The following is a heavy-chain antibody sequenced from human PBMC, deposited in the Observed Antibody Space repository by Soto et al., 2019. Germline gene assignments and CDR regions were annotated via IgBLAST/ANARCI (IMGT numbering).Heavy chain of an antibody. D-gene: IGHD3-16*01. CDR1: GGYFSGYY. CDR2: INHSGST. V-gene: IGHV4-34*01. CDR3: ARTGGSPFDY. J-gene: IGHJ4*02. Sequence: QVQLQQWGAGLLKPSETLSLTCAVYGGYFSGYYWSWIRQPPGKGLEWIGEINHSGSTNYNPSLKSRVTISVDTSKNQFSLKLSSVTAADTAVYYCARTGGSPFDYWGQGTLVTVSS.